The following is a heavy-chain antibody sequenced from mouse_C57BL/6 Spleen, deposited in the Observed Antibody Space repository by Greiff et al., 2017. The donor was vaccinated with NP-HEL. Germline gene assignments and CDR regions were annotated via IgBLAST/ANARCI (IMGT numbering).Heavy chain of an antibody. Sequence: QVQLQQSGPELVKPGASVKISCKASGYAFSSSWMNWVKQRPGKGLEWIGRLYPGDGDTNYNGKFKGKATLTADKSSSTAYMQLISLTSEDSAVYICARSTYGYDGYWGQGTTLTVSS. CDR2: LYPGDGDT. J-gene: IGHJ2*01. V-gene: IGHV1-82*01. CDR3: ARSTYGYDGY. CDR1: GYAFSSSW. D-gene: IGHD2-2*01.